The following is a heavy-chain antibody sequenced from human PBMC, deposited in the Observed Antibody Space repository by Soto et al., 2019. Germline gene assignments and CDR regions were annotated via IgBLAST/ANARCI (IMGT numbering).Heavy chain of an antibody. CDR2: IWHDGSNK. V-gene: IGHV3-33*03. Sequence: QVQLVESGGGVVQPGRSLRLSCAATGFTFSSYGMHWVRQAPGKGLEWVATIWHDGSNKYYEGSGKGRFTISRDNSKNTLYLQMNSLIAEDSAVYHCAVNLLTGYYRETMDVWGQGTTVTVSS. D-gene: IGHD3-9*01. J-gene: IGHJ6*02. CDR3: AVNLLTGYYRETMDV. CDR1: GFTFSSYG.